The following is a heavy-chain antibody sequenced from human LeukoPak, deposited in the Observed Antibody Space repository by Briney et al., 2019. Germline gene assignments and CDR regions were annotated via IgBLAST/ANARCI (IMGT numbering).Heavy chain of an antibody. CDR2: ISYDGSNK. CDR1: GFTFSSYA. D-gene: IGHD3-10*01. Sequence: GSLRLSWAASGFTFSSYAMDWVRQAPGKGLGWVSVISYDGSNKYYADSGKGRFPIPRDNSKNTLSLQMNSLSAEDTAVYYCARDTYYYGSGSYGYYYYGMDVWGQGTTVTVSS. V-gene: IGHV3-30*04. J-gene: IGHJ6*02. CDR3: ARDTYYYGSGSYGYYYYGMDV.